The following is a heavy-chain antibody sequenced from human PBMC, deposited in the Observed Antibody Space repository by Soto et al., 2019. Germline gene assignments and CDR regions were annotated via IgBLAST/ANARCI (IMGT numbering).Heavy chain of an antibody. CDR1: GFTFSSYA. J-gene: IGHJ4*02. CDR3: AKDQWDIVVVPAAIVFDY. D-gene: IGHD2-2*02. CDR2: ISGSGGST. Sequence: GGSLRLSCAASGFTFSSYAMSWVRQAPGKGLEWVSAISGSGGSTYYADSVKGRFTISRDNSKNTLYLQMNSLRAEDTAVYYCAKDQWDIVVVPAAIVFDYWGQGTLVTVSS. V-gene: IGHV3-23*01.